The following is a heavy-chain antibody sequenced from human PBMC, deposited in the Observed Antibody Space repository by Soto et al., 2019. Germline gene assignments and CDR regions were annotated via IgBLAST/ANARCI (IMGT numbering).Heavy chain of an antibody. CDR2: ISYDGSNK. CDR3: ARDLSLSSGWYSPFDY. Sequence: PGGSLRLSCAASGFTFSSYAMHWVRQAPGKGLEWVAVISYDGSNKYYADSVKGRFTISRDNSKNTLYLQMNSLRAEDTAVYYCARDLSLSSGWYSPFDYWGQGTLVTVSS. J-gene: IGHJ4*02. D-gene: IGHD6-19*01. CDR1: GFTFSSYA. V-gene: IGHV3-30-3*01.